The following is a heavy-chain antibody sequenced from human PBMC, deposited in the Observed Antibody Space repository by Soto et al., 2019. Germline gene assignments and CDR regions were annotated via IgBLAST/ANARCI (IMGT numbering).Heavy chain of an antibody. Sequence: PSETLSLTCAVYGGSFSGYYWSWIRQPPGKGLEWTGEINHSGSTNYNPSLKSRVTISVDTSKNQFSLKLSSVTAADTAVYYCARSTTVTTQAFDYWGQGTLVTVSS. V-gene: IGHV4-34*01. CDR2: INHSGST. CDR3: ARSTTVTTQAFDY. D-gene: IGHD4-17*01. J-gene: IGHJ4*02. CDR1: GGSFSGYY.